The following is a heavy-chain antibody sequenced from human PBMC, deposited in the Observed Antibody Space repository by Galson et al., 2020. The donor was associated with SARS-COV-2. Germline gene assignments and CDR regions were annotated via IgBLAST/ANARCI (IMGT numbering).Heavy chain of an antibody. CDR3: AKVLRWEWFRQHGDVYDV. Sequence: GESLKISCAASGFTFSSHGMHWVRQAPGKGLEWLAVISYDGSNTYYTDSVKGRFTISRDNSNNTLYLQMNSLRSEDTAVYYCAKVLRWEWFRQHGDVYDVWGQGTMVSVSS. J-gene: IGHJ3*01. D-gene: IGHD3-10*01. V-gene: IGHV3-30*18. CDR1: GFTFSSHG. CDR2: ISYDGSNT.